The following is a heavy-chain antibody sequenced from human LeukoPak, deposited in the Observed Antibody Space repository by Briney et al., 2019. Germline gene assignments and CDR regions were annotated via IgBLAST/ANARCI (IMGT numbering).Heavy chain of an antibody. CDR2: ISAYNGNT. Sequence: ASVKVSCKASGYTFTSYGIIWVRQAPGQGLEWMGWISAYNGNTNYAQKLQGRVTMTTDTSTSTAYMELRSLRSDDTAVYYCARVKAVAGTGDDYYYYGMDVWGQGTTVTVSS. CDR3: ARVKAVAGTGDDYYYYGMDV. V-gene: IGHV1-18*01. J-gene: IGHJ6*02. D-gene: IGHD6-19*01. CDR1: GYTFTSYG.